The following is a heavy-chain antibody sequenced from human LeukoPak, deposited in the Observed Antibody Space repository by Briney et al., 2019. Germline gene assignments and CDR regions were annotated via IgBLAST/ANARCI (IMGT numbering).Heavy chain of an antibody. CDR2: IYPGDSDT. J-gene: IGHJ6*03. D-gene: IGHD3-10*01. CDR1: GYSFTSYW. Sequence: GESLKISCKGSGYSFTSYWIGWVRQMPGKGLEWMGIIYPGDSDTRYSPSFQGQVTISADKSISTAYLQWSSLKASDTAMYYWARHTEHYYGSGSYTPTYYNNYYMDVRGKGTTVTVSS. CDR3: ARHTEHYYGSGSYTPTYYNNYYMDV. V-gene: IGHV5-51*01.